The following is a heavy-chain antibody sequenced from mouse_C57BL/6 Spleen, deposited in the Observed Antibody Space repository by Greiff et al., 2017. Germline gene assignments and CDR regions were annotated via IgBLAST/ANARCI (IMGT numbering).Heavy chain of an antibody. CDR3: TRDYGNLFAY. D-gene: IGHD2-1*01. Sequence: QVQLKQSGAELVRPGASVTLSCKASGYTFTDYEMHWVKQTPVHGLEWIGAIDPETGGTAYNQKFKGKAILTADKSSSTAYMELRRLTSEDSAVYYCTRDYGNLFAYWGQGTLVTVSA. J-gene: IGHJ3*01. CDR2: IDPETGGT. CDR1: GYTFTDYE. V-gene: IGHV1-15*01.